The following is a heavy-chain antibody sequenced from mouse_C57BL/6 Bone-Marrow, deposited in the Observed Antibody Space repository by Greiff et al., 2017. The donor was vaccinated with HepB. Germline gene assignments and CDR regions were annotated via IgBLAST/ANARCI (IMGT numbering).Heavy chain of an antibody. J-gene: IGHJ3*01. Sequence: EVKLVDSGGGLVQSGRSLRLSCATSGFTFSDFYMEWVRQAPGKGLEWIAASRNKANDYTTEYSASVKGRFIVSRDTSQSILYLQMNALRAEDTAIYYCARDDYGFAYWGQGTLVTVSA. V-gene: IGHV7-1*01. CDR2: SRNKANDYTT. CDR1: GFTFSDFY. CDR3: ARDDYGFAY. D-gene: IGHD2-4*01.